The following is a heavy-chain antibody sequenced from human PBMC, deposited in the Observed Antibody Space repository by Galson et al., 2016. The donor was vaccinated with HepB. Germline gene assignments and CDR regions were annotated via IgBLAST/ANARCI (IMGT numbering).Heavy chain of an antibody. Sequence: SLRLSCAATGFSVSTNYMSWVRQAPGKGLECVSIIYNDGNAFYSTSVRGRFTTSRHTSDNIVYLQMNSLKTEDTAVYYCATGYCNGCTCPMWAAFDLWGLGTKVTVS. CDR1: GFSVSTNY. D-gene: IGHD2-15*01. J-gene: IGHJ3*01. CDR2: IYNDGNA. CDR3: ATGYCNGCTCPMWAAFDL. V-gene: IGHV3-53*04.